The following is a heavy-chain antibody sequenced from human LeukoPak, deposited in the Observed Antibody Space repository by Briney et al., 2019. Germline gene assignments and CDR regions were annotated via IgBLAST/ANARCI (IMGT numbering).Heavy chain of an antibody. Sequence: GGSLRLSCPASGFTFSSYWMHWVRQAPGKGLVWVSRINTDGSSTSDADSVKGRFTISRDNSKNTLYLQMNSLRAEDTAVYYRAKGGNYYYYMDVWGKGTTVTVSS. D-gene: IGHD6-13*01. CDR1: GFTFSSYW. J-gene: IGHJ6*03. V-gene: IGHV3-74*01. CDR3: AKGGNYYYYMDV. CDR2: INTDGSST.